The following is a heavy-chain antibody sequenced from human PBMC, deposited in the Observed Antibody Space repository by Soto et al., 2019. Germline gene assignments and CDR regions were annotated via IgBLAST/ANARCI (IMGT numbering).Heavy chain of an antibody. CDR2: IITIFGTT. J-gene: IGHJ4*02. V-gene: IGHV1-69*01. CDR3: ASGVGAYYFDY. D-gene: IGHD1-26*01. CDR1: GGTFSTYA. Sequence: QVQLVQSGAEVKKPGSSVKVSCKASGGTFSTYAITWVRQAPGQGLEWLGGIITIFGTTDYARKFQGRVTITAAESTSTVFIELSSLTSEDTAVYYCASGVGAYYFDYWGQGPLVTVSS.